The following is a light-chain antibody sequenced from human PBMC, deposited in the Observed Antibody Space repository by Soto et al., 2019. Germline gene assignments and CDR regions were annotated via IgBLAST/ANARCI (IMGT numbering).Light chain of an antibody. CDR3: QQYNSYWT. CDR1: QSIGKW. Sequence: DIQMTQSPSTLSASVGDRVTITCRASQSIGKWLAWYQQKPGKAPRLLIYDASSFESGVTPRFSGSGSGTEITLTISSLQPDDFATYYCQQYNSYWTFGQGTKVDI. CDR2: DAS. V-gene: IGKV1-5*01. J-gene: IGKJ1*01.